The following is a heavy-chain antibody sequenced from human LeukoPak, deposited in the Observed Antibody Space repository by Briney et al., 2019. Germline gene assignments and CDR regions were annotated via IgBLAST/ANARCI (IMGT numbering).Heavy chain of an antibody. CDR1: GFTFRRYD. D-gene: IGHD3-9*01. J-gene: IGHJ4*02. V-gene: IGHV3-21*01. CDR2: ISSSMISI. Sequence: GGSLRLSCASSGFTFRRYDMNWVRQAPGKGLEWVSFISSSMISIHYADSVQGRFTISRDNSRNTVFLQMNSLRAEDTAIYYCATDISTHYFGSWGQGTLVTVSS. CDR3: ATDISTHYFGS.